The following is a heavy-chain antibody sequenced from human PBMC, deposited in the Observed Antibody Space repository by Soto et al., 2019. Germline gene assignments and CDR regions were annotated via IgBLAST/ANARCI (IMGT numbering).Heavy chain of an antibody. CDR3: ARGHSSGPSGY. J-gene: IGHJ4*02. CDR1: GFTFSSYW. D-gene: IGHD6-19*01. Sequence: GGSLRPSCAASGFTFSSYWMHWVRQAPGKGLVWVSRIDSDGSSTSYADSVKGRFTISRDNAKNTLYLQMNSLRAEDTAVYYCARGHSSGPSGYWGQGTLVTVSS. CDR2: IDSDGSST. V-gene: IGHV3-74*01.